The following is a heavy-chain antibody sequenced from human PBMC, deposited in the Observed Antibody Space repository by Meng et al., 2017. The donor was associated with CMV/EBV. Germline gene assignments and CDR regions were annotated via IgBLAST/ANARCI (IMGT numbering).Heavy chain of an antibody. J-gene: IGHJ6*02. CDR2: IYYSGST. Sequence: SETLSLTCTVSGGSISSYYWSWIRQPPGKGLEWIGYIYYSGSTNYNPSLKSRVTISVDTSKNQFSLKLSSVTAADTAVYYCARGGGIQLWYYYYGMDVWGQGTTVTVFS. CDR3: ARGGGIQLWYYYYGMDV. V-gene: IGHV4-59*01. CDR1: GGSISSYY. D-gene: IGHD5-18*01.